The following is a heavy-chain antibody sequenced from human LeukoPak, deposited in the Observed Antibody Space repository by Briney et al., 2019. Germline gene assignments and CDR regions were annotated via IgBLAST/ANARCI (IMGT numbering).Heavy chain of an antibody. CDR3: ATSGGDYYYYSLDV. D-gene: IGHD3-10*01. CDR2: IIPVLGTT. Sequence: SVKVSCKASGGTFSRYAISWVRQAPGQGLEWMGGIIPVLGTTNYAQTFQNKVTITADESTSTTYMELSSLTSEDTAVYYCATSGGDYYYYSLDVWGKGTPVTISS. V-gene: IGHV1-69*13. CDR1: GGTFSRYA. J-gene: IGHJ6*03.